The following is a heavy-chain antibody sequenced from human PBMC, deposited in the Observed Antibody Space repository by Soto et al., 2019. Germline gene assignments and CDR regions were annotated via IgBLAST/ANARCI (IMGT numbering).Heavy chain of an antibody. V-gene: IGHV1-46*01. CDR3: VRSRPTGRISSHYYGMNV. CDR1: GYILTSYY. J-gene: IGHJ6*02. Sequence: ASVKVSCKASGYILTSYYMHWVRQAPGQGLEWMGTINPGGSGTSYAQKFQGRVTMTRDTSTSTVHMELSSLRSEDTAVYYCVRSRPTGRISSHYYGMNVWGQGTTVTVSS. CDR2: INPGGSGT. D-gene: IGHD1-26*01.